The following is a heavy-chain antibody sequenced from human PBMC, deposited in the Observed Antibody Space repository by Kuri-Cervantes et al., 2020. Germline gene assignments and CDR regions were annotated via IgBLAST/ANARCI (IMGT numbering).Heavy chain of an antibody. D-gene: IGHD4-17*01. CDR1: GGSISSSSYY. CDR2: IYYSGST. V-gene: IGHV4-39*01. J-gene: IGHJ4*02. Sequence: SETLSLTCTVSGGSISSSSYYWGWIRQPPGKGLEWIGSIYYSGSTYYNPSLKSRVTISVDTSKNQFSLKLSSVTAADTAVYYCARVYGDYAHDYWGQGTLVTVSS. CDR3: ARVYGDYAHDY.